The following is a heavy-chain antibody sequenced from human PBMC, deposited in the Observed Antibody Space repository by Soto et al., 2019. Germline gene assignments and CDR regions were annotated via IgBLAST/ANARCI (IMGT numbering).Heavy chain of an antibody. Sequence: PSETLSLTCAVSGGSISSSNWWSWVRQPPGKGLEWIGEIYHSGSTNYNPSLKSRVTISVDKSKNQFSLKLSSVTAADTAVYYCARDRPPAATGYYNNDAFDIWGQGTMVTVSS. CDR2: IYHSGST. V-gene: IGHV4-4*02. CDR1: GGSISSSNW. CDR3: ARDRPPAATGYYNNDAFDI. D-gene: IGHD3-9*01. J-gene: IGHJ3*02.